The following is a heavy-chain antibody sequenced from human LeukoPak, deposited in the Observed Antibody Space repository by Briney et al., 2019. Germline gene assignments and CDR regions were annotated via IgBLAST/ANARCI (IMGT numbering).Heavy chain of an antibody. Sequence: GRSLRLSCAASGFTFSSYGMHWVRQAPGKGLEWVAVISYDGSNKYYADSVKGRFTISRDNSKNTLYLQMNRLRAEDTAVYYCAKDRRDYRFDYWGQGTLVTVSS. CDR1: GFTFSSYG. D-gene: IGHD4-11*01. V-gene: IGHV3-30*18. CDR2: ISYDGSNK. CDR3: AKDRRDYRFDY. J-gene: IGHJ4*02.